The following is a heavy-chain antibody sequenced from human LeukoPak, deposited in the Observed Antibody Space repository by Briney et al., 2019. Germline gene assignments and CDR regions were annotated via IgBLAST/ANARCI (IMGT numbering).Heavy chain of an antibody. CDR2: MSHNRGT. D-gene: IGHD3-10*01. V-gene: IGHV4-38-2*01. J-gene: IGHJ6*04. CDR3: ASYYASGVSAYNYYGMDV. Sequence: TETLSLTCAVSGHSISTGYYWGWIRQPPGKGLEWIGSMSHNRGTYYNPSLKSRVTISMDTSKNQISLRLTSVTAADTAVYYCASYYASGVSAYNYYGMDVWGKGTTVTVSS. CDR1: GHSISTGYY.